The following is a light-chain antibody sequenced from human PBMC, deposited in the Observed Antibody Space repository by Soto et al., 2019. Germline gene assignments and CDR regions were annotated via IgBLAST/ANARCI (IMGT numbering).Light chain of an antibody. V-gene: IGKV3-20*01. Sequence: VLDHTPATQSRAGGARGPLSWRASQSVSNNYLAWYQQNPGQAPRLLIYGASNRATGIPDRFSGSGCGTNFTLTISRLEPEDFAVYYCQQYGSSGTFGQGTKVDIK. CDR1: QSVSNNY. J-gene: IGKJ1*01. CDR2: GAS. CDR3: QQYGSSGT.